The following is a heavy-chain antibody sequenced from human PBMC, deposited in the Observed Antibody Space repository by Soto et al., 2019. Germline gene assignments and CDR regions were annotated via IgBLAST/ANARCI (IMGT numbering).Heavy chain of an antibody. CDR2: FDPEDGTT. CDR3: VVGVTVDR. V-gene: IGHV1-24*01. J-gene: IGHJ5*02. CDR1: GYTLNELA. Sequence: ASVNVSCKVSGYTLNELAIHWVRQPPGKGLEWMGGFDPEDGTTLYAQKFQGRVTMTEDTSKNTAYMDLNSLKFEDTAVYFCVVGVTVDRWGQGNLVTVSS. D-gene: IGHD2-21*02.